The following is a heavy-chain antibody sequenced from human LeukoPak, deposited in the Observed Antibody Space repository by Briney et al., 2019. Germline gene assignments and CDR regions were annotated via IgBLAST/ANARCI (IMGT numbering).Heavy chain of an antibody. CDR2: IIPIFGTA. D-gene: IGHD3-10*01. CDR3: ATTMVRGVITIPYFDY. Sequence: SVKVSCKASGGTFSSYAISWVRQAPRQGLEWMGGIIPIFGTANYAQKFQGRVTITADESTSTAYMELSSLRSEDTAVYYCATTMVRGVITIPYFDYWGQGTLVTVSS. CDR1: GGTFSSYA. V-gene: IGHV1-69*13. J-gene: IGHJ4*02.